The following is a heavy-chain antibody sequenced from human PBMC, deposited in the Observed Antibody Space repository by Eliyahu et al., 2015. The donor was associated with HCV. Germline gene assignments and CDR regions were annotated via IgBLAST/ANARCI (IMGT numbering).Heavy chain of an antibody. Sequence: QLQLRESGPGLVEPSETLSLTCTVSGDSISNTRYYWGWIRQPPGKGLEWIESIYYSGNTYYNPSLKSRVTTFVDTSKNQFFLKLSSVTAADTAVYYCARHGGDGPNSGWFDPWGQGTLVTVSS. CDR3: ARHGGDGPNSGWFDP. J-gene: IGHJ5*02. CDR2: IYYSGNT. V-gene: IGHV4-39*01. D-gene: IGHD5-24*01. CDR1: GDSISNTRYY.